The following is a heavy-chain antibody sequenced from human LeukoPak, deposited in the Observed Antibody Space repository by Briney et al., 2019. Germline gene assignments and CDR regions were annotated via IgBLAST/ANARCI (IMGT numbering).Heavy chain of an antibody. V-gene: IGHV7-4-1*02. J-gene: IGHJ6*03. CDR1: GYTFTSYA. D-gene: IGHD3-10*01. Sequence: GASVKVSCKASGYTFTSYAMNWVRQAPGQGLEWMGWINTNTGNPTYAQGFTGRFVFSLDTSVSTAYLQISSLKAEDTAVYYCARGVVRGADYYYYYMDVWGKGTTVTVSS. CDR3: ARGVVRGADYYYYYMDV. CDR2: INTNTGNP.